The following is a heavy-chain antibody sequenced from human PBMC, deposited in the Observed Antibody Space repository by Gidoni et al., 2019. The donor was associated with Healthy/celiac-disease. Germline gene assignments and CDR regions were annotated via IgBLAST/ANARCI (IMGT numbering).Heavy chain of an antibody. V-gene: IGHV3-23*04. J-gene: IGHJ4*02. CDR2: ISGSGGST. CDR3: AKVEGEWNDVPLRRILHWAKYYFDY. CDR1: GFTFSSYA. Sequence: EVQLVESGGGLVQPGGSLRLSCAASGFTFSSYAMSWVRQAPGKVLEWVSAISGSGGSTYYADAVKGRFTISRDNSKNMLYLQMNSLRAEDTAVYYCAKVEGEWNDVPLRRILHWAKYYFDYWGQGTLVTVSA. D-gene: IGHD1-1*01.